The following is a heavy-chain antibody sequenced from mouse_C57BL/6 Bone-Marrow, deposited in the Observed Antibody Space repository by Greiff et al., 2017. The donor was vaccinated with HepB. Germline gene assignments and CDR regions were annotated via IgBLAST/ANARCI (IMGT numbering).Heavy chain of an antibody. Sequence: VQLQQSGAELVRPGASVKLSCKASGYTFTDYYINWVKQRPGQGLEWIARIYPGSGNTYYNEKFKGKATLTAEKSSSTAYMQLSSLTSEDSAVYFCARVRDGYYSFAYWGQGTLVTVSA. CDR1: GYTFTDYY. J-gene: IGHJ3*01. CDR2: IYPGSGNT. D-gene: IGHD2-3*01. CDR3: ARVRDGYYSFAY. V-gene: IGHV1-76*01.